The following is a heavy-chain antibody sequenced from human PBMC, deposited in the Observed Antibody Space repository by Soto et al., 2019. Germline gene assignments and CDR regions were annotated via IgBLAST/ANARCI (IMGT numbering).Heavy chain of an antibody. CDR3: ARAPYGDQQPAYYYYGMDV. V-gene: IGHV3-48*02. CDR1: GFTFSSYS. Sequence: GGSLRLSCAASGFTFSSYSMSWVRQAPGKGLEWVSYISSSSSTIYYADSVKGRFTISRDNAKNSLYLQMNSLRDEDTAVYYCARAPYGDQQPAYYYYGMDVWGQGTTVTVSS. J-gene: IGHJ6*02. D-gene: IGHD4-17*01. CDR2: ISSSSSTI.